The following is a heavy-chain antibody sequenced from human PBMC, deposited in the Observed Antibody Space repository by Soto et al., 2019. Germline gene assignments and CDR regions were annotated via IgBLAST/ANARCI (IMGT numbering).Heavy chain of an antibody. V-gene: IGHV3-49*03. CDR2: IRSKAYGGTT. CDR3: TRDIVVVPAGYYYYMDV. J-gene: IGHJ6*03. CDR1: GFTFGDYA. Sequence: GGSLRLSCTASGFTFGDYAMSWFRQAPGKGLEWVGFIRSKAYGGTTEYAASVKGRFTISRDDSKSIAYLQMNSLKTEDTAVYYCTRDIVVVPAGYYYYMDVWGKGTTVTV. D-gene: IGHD2-2*01.